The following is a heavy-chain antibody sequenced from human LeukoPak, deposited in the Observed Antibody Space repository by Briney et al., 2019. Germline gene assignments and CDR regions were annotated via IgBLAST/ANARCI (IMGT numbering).Heavy chain of an antibody. CDR2: IIPIFGTA. D-gene: IGHD4-17*01. CDR3: ARDGYGDYVSYYYYYMDV. V-gene: IGHV1-69*05. Sequence: ASVKVSCKASGYTFTSYGISWVRQAPGQGLEWMGRIIPIFGTANYAQKFQGRVTITTDESTSTAYMELSSLRSEDTAVYYCARDGYGDYVSYYYYYMDVWGKGTTVTVSS. J-gene: IGHJ6*03. CDR1: GYTFTSYG.